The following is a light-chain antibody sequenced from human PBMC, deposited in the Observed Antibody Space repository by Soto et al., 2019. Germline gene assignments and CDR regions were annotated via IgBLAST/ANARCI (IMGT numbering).Light chain of an antibody. V-gene: IGLV2-14*01. J-gene: IGLJ1*01. CDR1: RSVVGGYNY. CDR3: SSYTSSTSYV. Sequence: PPAPLSWASWKSTTTSCAGTRSVVGGYNYVSWYQQHPGKAPKLMIYDVSDRPSGVSNRFSGSKSGNTASLTISGFQAEDEADYYCSSYTSSTSYVFGTGTKVTVL. CDR2: DVS.